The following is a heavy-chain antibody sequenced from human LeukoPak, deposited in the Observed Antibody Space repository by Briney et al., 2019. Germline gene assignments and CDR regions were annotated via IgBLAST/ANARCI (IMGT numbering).Heavy chain of an antibody. Sequence: GGSLRLSCAASGFTLSNYDMNWVRQAPGKGLEWASSISTSSRYIYYKDSVRGRFTISRDDAKNSLYLEMNSLRAEDTAVYYCARADCSSSTCYLRRSWFDPWGQGTLVTVSS. V-gene: IGHV3-21*01. CDR2: ISTSSRYI. CDR1: GFTLSNYD. J-gene: IGHJ5*02. CDR3: ARADCSSSTCYLRRSWFDP. D-gene: IGHD2-2*01.